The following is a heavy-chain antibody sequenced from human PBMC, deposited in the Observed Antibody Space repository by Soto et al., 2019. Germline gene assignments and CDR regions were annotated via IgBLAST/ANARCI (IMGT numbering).Heavy chain of an antibody. V-gene: IGHV4-39*01. D-gene: IGHD4-17*01. Sequence: PSETLSLTCTVSGGSISSSSYYWGWIRQPPGKGLEWIGSIYYSGSTYYNPSLKSRVTISVDTSKNQFSLKLSSVTAADTAVYYCARIGRDDYGDYVFFDYWGQGTLVTVSS. CDR3: ARIGRDDYGDYVFFDY. CDR1: GGSISSSSYY. CDR2: IYYSGST. J-gene: IGHJ4*02.